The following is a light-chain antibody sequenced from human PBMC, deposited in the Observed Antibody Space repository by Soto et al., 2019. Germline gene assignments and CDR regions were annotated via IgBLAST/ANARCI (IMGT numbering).Light chain of an antibody. J-gene: IGKJ2*01. V-gene: IGKV3-20*01. CDR3: QQYVNSLYT. CDR1: QSVSSSY. CDR2: AAS. Sequence: EIVLTQSPGTLSLSPGEEATLSCRASQSVSSSYLAWYQQKPGQTPRLLIYAASSRATGIPDRFSGSGSGTDFTLTISRLEPEDFAVYYCQQYVNSLYTFCQGTKLEIK.